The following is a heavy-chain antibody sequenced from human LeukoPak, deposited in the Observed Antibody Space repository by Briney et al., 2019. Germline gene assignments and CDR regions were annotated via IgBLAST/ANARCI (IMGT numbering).Heavy chain of an antibody. J-gene: IGHJ4*02. V-gene: IGHV3-13*01. D-gene: IGHD6-19*01. CDR3: ARGQLYSSGWYYDY. CDR1: GFTFSSYD. Sequence: PXGSLRLSCAASGFTFSSYDMHWVRQATGKGLEWVSAIGTAGDTYYPGSVKGRFTISRENAKNSLYLQMNSLRAEDTAVFYCARGQLYSSGWYYDYWGQGTLVTVSS. CDR2: IGTAGDT.